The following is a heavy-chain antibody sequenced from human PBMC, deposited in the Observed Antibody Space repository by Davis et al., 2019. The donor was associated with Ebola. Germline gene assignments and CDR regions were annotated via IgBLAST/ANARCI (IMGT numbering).Heavy chain of an antibody. Sequence: GESLKISCAASGFTFSSYGMHWVRQAPGKGLEWVAVIWYDGSNKYYADSVKGRFTISRDNSKNTLYLQMNSLRAEDTAVYYCARTSCSSTSCYSNFDYWGQGTLVTVSS. J-gene: IGHJ4*02. CDR3: ARTSCSSTSCYSNFDY. CDR2: IWYDGSNK. CDR1: GFTFSSYG. D-gene: IGHD2-2*02. V-gene: IGHV3-33*08.